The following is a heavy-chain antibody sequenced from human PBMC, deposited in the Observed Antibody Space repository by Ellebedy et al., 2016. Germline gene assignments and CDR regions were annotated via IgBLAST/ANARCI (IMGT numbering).Heavy chain of an antibody. CDR2: IYYSGST. D-gene: IGHD2-8*01. J-gene: IGHJ4*02. V-gene: IGHV4-39*01. Sequence: SETLSLTCTVSGGSFSSYYWGWIRQPPGKGLEWIGSIYYSGSTYYNPSLKSRVTISVDTSKNQFSLKLSSVTAADTAVFYCARTYSPHCTNGICYMAYYFDYWGQGTLVTVSS. CDR3: ARTYSPHCTNGICYMAYYFDY. CDR1: GGSFSSYY.